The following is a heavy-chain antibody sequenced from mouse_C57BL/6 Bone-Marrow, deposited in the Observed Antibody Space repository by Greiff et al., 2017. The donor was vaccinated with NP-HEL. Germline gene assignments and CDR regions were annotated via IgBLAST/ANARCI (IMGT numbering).Heavy chain of an antibody. Sequence: VQGVESGPELVKPGASVKISCKASGYAFSSSWMNWVKQRPGKGLEWIGRIYPGDGDTNYNGKFKGKATLTADKSSSTAYMQLSSLTSEDSAVYFCRYSSYRGYYFDYWGQGTTLTVSS. J-gene: IGHJ2*01. V-gene: IGHV1-82*01. D-gene: IGHD2-5*01. CDR3: RYSSYRGYYFDY. CDR2: IYPGDGDT. CDR1: GYAFSSSW.